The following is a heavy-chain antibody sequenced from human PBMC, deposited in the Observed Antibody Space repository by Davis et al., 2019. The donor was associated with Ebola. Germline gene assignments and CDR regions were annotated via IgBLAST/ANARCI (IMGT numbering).Heavy chain of an antibody. Sequence: ASVKVSCKASGYTFTSYDINWVRQATGQGLEWMGWMNPNSGNTGHAQKFQGRVTMTRNTSISTAYMELSSLRSEDTAVYYCARDPLSVAANSFGMDVWGQGTTVTVSS. V-gene: IGHV1-8*01. CDR2: MNPNSGNT. CDR1: GYTFTSYD. CDR3: ARDPLSVAANSFGMDV. J-gene: IGHJ6*02. D-gene: IGHD2-15*01.